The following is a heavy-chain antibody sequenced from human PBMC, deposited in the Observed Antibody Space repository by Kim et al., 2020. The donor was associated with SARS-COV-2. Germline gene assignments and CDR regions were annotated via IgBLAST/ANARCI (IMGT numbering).Heavy chain of an antibody. Sequence: GGSLRLSCAASGFTFSSYAMHWVRQAPGKGLEWVAVISYDGSNKYYADSVKGRFTISRDNSKNTLYLQMNSLRAEDTAVYYCARDLRSSGWYPPYNWFDPWGQGTLVTVSS. CDR2: ISYDGSNK. J-gene: IGHJ5*02. CDR3: ARDLRSSGWYPPYNWFDP. V-gene: IGHV3-30*04. CDR1: GFTFSSYA. D-gene: IGHD6-19*01.